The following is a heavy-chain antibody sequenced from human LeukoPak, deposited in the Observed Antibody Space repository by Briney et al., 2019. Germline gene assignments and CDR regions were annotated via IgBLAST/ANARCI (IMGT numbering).Heavy chain of an antibody. V-gene: IGHV3-30*04. Sequence: GGSLRLSCAASGFTFSKYAMNWVRQAPGKGLEWVASILYDGNEKYYADSVKGRFTISRGNSKNTLYLQMNSLRAEDTAVYYCVSLQRVIVTANAFDPWGQGTLVTVSS. CDR3: VSLQRVIVTANAFDP. D-gene: IGHD2-21*02. CDR2: ILYDGNEK. J-gene: IGHJ5*02. CDR1: GFTFSKYA.